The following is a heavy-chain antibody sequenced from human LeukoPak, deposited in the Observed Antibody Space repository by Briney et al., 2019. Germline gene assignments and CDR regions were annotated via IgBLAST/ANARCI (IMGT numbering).Heavy chain of an antibody. V-gene: IGHV4-59*01. Sequence: SETLSLTCTVSGGSISSYYWSWIRQPPGKGPEWIGYIYYSGSTNYNPSLKSRVTISVDTSKNQFSLKLSSVTAADTAVYYCARGPCRRDWFNPWGQGTLVTVSS. CDR1: GGSISSYY. CDR2: IYYSGST. CDR3: ARGPCRRDWFNP. J-gene: IGHJ5*02.